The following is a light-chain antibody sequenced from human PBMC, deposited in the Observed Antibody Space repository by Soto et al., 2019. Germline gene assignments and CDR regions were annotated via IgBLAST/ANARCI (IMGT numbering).Light chain of an antibody. J-gene: IGKJ4*01. CDR1: QRVGRNY. Sequence: EIVLTQSPGTLSLSPGERATLSCRASQRVGRNYLAWYQQKPGQAPRLLIHAASSRATGIPDTFSGSGSETDFTLTISRLEPEDFAVYYCQQYAESPLTFGGGTKVEIK. CDR3: QQYAESPLT. CDR2: AAS. V-gene: IGKV3-20*01.